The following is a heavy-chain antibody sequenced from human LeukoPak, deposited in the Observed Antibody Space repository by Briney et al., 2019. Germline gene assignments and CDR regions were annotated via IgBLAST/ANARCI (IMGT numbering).Heavy chain of an antibody. V-gene: IGHV3-23*01. CDR2: ITYSSGYT. D-gene: IGHD2-21*02. Sequence: GGSLRLSCAASGFTFSAYGMSWFRQAPGKGLEWVSAITYSSGYTYYADSVKGRFTISRDNSKNTLYLQMNSLRAEDTALYYCAKDGTGCGGDCYSDYWGQGTLVTVSS. CDR1: GFTFSAYG. CDR3: AKDGTGCGGDCYSDY. J-gene: IGHJ4*02.